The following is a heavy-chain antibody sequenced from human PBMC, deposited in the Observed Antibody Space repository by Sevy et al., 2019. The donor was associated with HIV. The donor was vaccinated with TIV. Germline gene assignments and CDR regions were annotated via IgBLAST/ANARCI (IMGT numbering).Heavy chain of an antibody. CDR1: GFTFSKYW. Sequence: GGSLRLSCAASGFTFSKYWMGWVRQAPGKGLEWVANIKQDAGQKYYVDSVKGRFTISRDKAKNSLYLQMNSLGAEDTAVYFCARDDGNYYFHYWGQGTLVTVSS. V-gene: IGHV3-7*01. D-gene: IGHD1-7*01. J-gene: IGHJ4*02. CDR3: ARDDGNYYFHY. CDR2: IKQDAGQK.